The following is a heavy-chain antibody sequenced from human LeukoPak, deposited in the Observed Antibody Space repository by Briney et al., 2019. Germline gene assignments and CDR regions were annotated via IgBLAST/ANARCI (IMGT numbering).Heavy chain of an antibody. D-gene: IGHD4-23*01. Sequence: SETLSLTCTVSGGSISSYYWSWIRQPPGKGLEWIGYIYYSGSTNYNPSLKSRVTISVDTSKNQFSLKLSSVTAADTAAYYCARGRRWGWYFDLWGRGTLVTVSS. J-gene: IGHJ2*01. V-gene: IGHV4-59*01. CDR2: IYYSGST. CDR3: ARGRRWGWYFDL. CDR1: GGSISSYY.